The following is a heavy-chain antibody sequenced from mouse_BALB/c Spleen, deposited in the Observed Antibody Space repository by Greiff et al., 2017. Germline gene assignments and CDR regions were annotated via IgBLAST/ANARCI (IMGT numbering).Heavy chain of an antibody. Sequence: VQLQQSGAELAKPGASVKMSCKASGYTFTSYWMHWVKQRPGQGLEWIGYINPSTGYTEYNQKFKDKATLTADKSSSTAYMQLSSLTSEDSAVYYCARASLHYYFDYWGQGTTLTVSS. V-gene: IGHV1-7*01. CDR1: GYTFTSYW. J-gene: IGHJ2*01. CDR2: INPSTGYT. CDR3: ARASLHYYFDY. D-gene: IGHD6-1*01.